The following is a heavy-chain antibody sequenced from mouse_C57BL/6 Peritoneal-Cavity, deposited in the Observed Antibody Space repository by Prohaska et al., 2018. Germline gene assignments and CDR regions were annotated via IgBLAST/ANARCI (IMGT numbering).Heavy chain of an antibody. J-gene: IGHJ2*01. V-gene: IGHV1-69*01. CDR1: GYTFTSYW. CDR3: ARLDGHFDY. D-gene: IGHD1-1*01. Sequence: QVQLQQPGAELVMPGASVKLSCKASGYTFTSYWMHWVKQRPGQGLEWIGEIDPSDSYTNYNQKFKGKATLTVDKSSSTAYMQLSSLTSDDSAVYYCARLDGHFDYWGQGTTLTVSS. CDR2: IDPSDSYT.